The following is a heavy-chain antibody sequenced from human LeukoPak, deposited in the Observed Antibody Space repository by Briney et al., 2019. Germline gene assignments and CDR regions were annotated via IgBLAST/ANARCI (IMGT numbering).Heavy chain of an antibody. Sequence: GGSLRLSCAASGFTLSFYTMSWVRQAPGKGLEWVSAISGSGGSTYDADSVKGRFTISRDNSKNTLYLQMNSLRAEDTAVYYCAKRGAEVGITVAPGDYWGQGTLLTVSS. CDR2: ISGSGGST. CDR1: GFTLSFYT. D-gene: IGHD1-26*01. CDR3: AKRGAEVGITVAPGDY. V-gene: IGHV3-23*01. J-gene: IGHJ4*02.